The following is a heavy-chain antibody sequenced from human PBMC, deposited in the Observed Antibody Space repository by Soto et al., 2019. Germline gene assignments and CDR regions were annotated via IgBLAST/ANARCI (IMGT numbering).Heavy chain of an antibody. CDR2: INPSGGST. D-gene: IGHD2-15*01. Sequence: ASVKVSCKASGYIFTRYYMHWVRQAPGQGLEWMGIINPSGGSTSYTQKFQGRVTMTRDTSTSTVYMDLGSLRSEDTAVYYCARGLLGFGSPYYFDYWGQGTLVTVSS. CDR1: GYIFTRYY. V-gene: IGHV1-46*01. J-gene: IGHJ4*02. CDR3: ARGLLGFGSPYYFDY.